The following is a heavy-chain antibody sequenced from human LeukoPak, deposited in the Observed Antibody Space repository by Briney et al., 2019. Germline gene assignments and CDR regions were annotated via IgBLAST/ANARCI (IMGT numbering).Heavy chain of an antibody. CDR2: IYYSGST. Sequence: TSETLSLTCTVSGGSISSGGYYWSWIRQHPGKGLEWIGYIYYSGSTYYNPSLKSRVTISVDTSKNQFSLKLSSVTAADTAVYYCARGNNDYYGSGNQNWFDPWGQGTLVTVSS. CDR3: ARGNNDYYGSGNQNWFDP. CDR1: GGSISSGGYY. J-gene: IGHJ5*02. V-gene: IGHV4-31*03. D-gene: IGHD3-10*01.